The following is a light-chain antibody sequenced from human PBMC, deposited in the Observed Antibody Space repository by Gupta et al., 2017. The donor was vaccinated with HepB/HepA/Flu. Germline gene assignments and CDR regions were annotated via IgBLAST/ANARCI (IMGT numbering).Light chain of an antibody. CDR3: ASWDDSVRGLL. V-gene: IGLV1-44*01. Sequence: QSVLTQPPSASGIPGQRVTISCSGSTSNIGSNTVNWYRQGPVTAPKFLIFANDQRPSGVPDRFSGSKSGTSGSLAISGLQSDDEGDYYCASWDDSVRGLLFGGGTKLTVL. CDR2: AND. J-gene: IGLJ3*02. CDR1: TSNIGSNT.